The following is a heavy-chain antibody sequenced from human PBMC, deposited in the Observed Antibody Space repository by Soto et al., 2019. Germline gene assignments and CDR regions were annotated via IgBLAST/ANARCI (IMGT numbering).Heavy chain of an antibody. V-gene: IGHV3-48*01. Sequence: PGGSLRLSCAASGFTFSTYSMNWVRQAPGKGLEWVSYISSSSSTIYYADSVKGRFTISRDNAKNSLYLQMNSLRAEDTAVYYCARWSYDSSGYCISTFCYRLPWFDPWGQGALVTVSS. CDR3: ARWSYDSSGYCISTFCYRLPWFDP. CDR2: ISSSSSTI. D-gene: IGHD3-22*01. CDR1: GFTFSTYS. J-gene: IGHJ5*02.